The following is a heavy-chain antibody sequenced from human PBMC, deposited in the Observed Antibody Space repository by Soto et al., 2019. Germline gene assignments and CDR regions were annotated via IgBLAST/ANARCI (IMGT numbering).Heavy chain of an antibody. Sequence: ASVKVSCKASGGTFSSYAISWVRQAPGQGLEWMGGIIPIFGTANYAQKFQGRVTITADESTSTAYMELSSLRSEDTAVYYCARADYYYDSSGYSNFDYWGQGTLVTVSS. V-gene: IGHV1-69*13. CDR1: GGTFSSYA. D-gene: IGHD3-22*01. CDR3: ARADYYYDSSGYSNFDY. CDR2: IIPIFGTA. J-gene: IGHJ4*02.